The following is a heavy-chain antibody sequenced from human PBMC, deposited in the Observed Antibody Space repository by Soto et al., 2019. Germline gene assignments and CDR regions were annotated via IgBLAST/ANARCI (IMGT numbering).Heavy chain of an antibody. V-gene: IGHV4-34*11. CDR2: IYYSGST. CDR3: ARDSMGYSSDY. D-gene: IGHD5-18*01. CDR1: GGSLSGYY. J-gene: IGHJ4*02. Sequence: SETLSLTCAVYGGSLSGYYWSWIRQPPGKGLEWIGYIYYSGSTNYNPSLKSRVTISVDTSKNQFSLKLSSVTAADTAVYYCARDSMGYSSDYWGQGTLVTVSS.